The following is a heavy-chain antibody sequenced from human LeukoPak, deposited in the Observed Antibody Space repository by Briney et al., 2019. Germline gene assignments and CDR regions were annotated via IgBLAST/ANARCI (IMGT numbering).Heavy chain of an antibody. V-gene: IGHV3-23*01. CDR1: GFSFSSDG. CDR2: ILGGAGST. CDR3: ARELDDAFDI. J-gene: IGHJ3*02. Sequence: GGTLRLSCAASGFSFSSDGMSWVRQAPGKGLEWVSGILGGAGSTYYADSVKGRFTISRDNAKNSLYLQMNSLRAEDTALYYCARELDDAFDIWGQGTMVTVSS. D-gene: IGHD3-3*01.